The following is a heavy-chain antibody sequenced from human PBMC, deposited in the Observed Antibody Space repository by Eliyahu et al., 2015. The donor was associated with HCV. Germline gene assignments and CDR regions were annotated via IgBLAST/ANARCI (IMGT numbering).Heavy chain of an antibody. V-gene: IGHV2-26*01. D-gene: IGHD2/OR15-2a*01. Sequence: QVTLKESGPVLVKPTEXLXXTCXVXGXXLSNARMGVSWIRQPPGKALEWLAHIFSNDEKSYSTSLKSRLTISKDTSKSQVVLTMTNMDPVDTATYYCARQNTGKDAFDIWGQGTMVTVSS. CDR1: GXXLSNARMG. CDR3: ARQNTGKDAFDI. J-gene: IGHJ3*02. CDR2: IFSNDEK.